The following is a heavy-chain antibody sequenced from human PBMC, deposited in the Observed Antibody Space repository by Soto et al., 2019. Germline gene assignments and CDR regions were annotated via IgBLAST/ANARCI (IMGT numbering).Heavy chain of an antibody. J-gene: IGHJ4*02. CDR1: GGSISSYY. CDR2: IYYSGST. D-gene: IGHD6-19*01. Sequence: SETLSLTCTVSGGSISSYYWSWIRQPPGKGLEWIGYIYYSGSTNYNPSLKSRVTISVDTSKNQFSLKLSSVTAADTAVYYCARDRSIAVAADFDYWGQGTLVTVSS. CDR3: ARDRSIAVAADFDY. V-gene: IGHV4-59*01.